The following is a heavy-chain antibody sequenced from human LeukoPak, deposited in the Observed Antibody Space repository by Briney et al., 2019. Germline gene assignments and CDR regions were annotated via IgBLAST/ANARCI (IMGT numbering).Heavy chain of an antibody. D-gene: IGHD1-14*01. CDR1: GGSISSYY. J-gene: IGHJ6*03. CDR2: IYTSGST. Sequence: SETLSLTCTVSGGSISSYYWSWIRQPAGKGLEWIGRIYTSGSTNYNPSLKSRVTMSVDTSKNQFSLKLSSVTAADTAVYYCARGISLYRYYYYMDVWGKGTTVTVSS. V-gene: IGHV4-4*07. CDR3: ARGISLYRYYYYMDV.